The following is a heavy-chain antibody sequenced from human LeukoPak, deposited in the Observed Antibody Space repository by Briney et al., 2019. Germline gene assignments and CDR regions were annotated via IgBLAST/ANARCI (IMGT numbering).Heavy chain of an antibody. V-gene: IGHV1-8*02. CDR3: ARDGVGATTHYFDY. D-gene: IGHD1-26*01. CDR2: MNPNSGST. J-gene: IGHJ4*02. CDR1: GYTFTNYD. Sequence: ASVKVSCKASGYTFTNYDFNWMRQATRQGLEWMGWMNPNSGSTGYAQKLQGRVTMTTDTSTSTAYMELRSLRSDDTAVYYCARDGVGATTHYFDYWGQGTLVTVSS.